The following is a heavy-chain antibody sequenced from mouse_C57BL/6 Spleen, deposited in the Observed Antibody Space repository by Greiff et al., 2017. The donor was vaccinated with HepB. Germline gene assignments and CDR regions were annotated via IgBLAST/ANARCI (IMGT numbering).Heavy chain of an antibody. CDR3: ARWGLLPLAY. J-gene: IGHJ3*01. CDR1: GYTFTSYW. D-gene: IGHD2-3*01. CDR2: IDPSDSYT. V-gene: IGHV1-50*01. Sequence: QVQLQQPGAELVKPGASVKLSCKASGYTFTSYWMQWVKQRPGQGLEWIGEIDPSDSYTNYNQKFKGKATLTVDTSSSTAYMQLSSLTSEDSAVYYCARWGLLPLAYWGQGTLVTVSA.